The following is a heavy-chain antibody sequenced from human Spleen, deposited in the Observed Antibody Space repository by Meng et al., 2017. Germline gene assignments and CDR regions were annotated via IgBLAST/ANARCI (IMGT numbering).Heavy chain of an antibody. D-gene: IGHD5-24*01. Sequence: SETLSLTCTVSGGSISSYYWSWIRQPPGKGLEWIGYIYYSGSTNYNPSLKSRVTISVDTSKNQFSLKLSSVTAVDTAVYYCARALYEDGYKQIDMWGRGTLVTVSS. V-gene: IGHV4-59*01. CDR3: ARALYEDGYKQIDM. CDR2: IYYSGST. J-gene: IGHJ3*02. CDR1: GGSISSYY.